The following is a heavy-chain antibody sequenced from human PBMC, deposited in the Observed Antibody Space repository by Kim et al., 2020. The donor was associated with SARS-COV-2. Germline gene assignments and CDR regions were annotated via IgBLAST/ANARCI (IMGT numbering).Heavy chain of an antibody. CDR2: ISYDESNT. Sequence: GGSLRLSCAASGFTFSTYGMHWVRQAPGKGLEWVAVISYDESNTYYADSVKGRFTISRDNSNSKNTLYLQMNSLRVEDTAVYYCAKDRESRVRGVNYFYYYAMDVWGQGTTVTVSS. CDR1: GFTFSTYG. V-gene: IGHV3-30*18. CDR3: AKDRESRVRGVNYFYYYAMDV. D-gene: IGHD3-10*01. J-gene: IGHJ6*02.